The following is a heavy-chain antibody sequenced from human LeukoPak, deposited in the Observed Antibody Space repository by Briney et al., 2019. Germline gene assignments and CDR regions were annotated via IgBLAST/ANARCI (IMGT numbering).Heavy chain of an antibody. CDR3: ARGGAVGSSPYYYGMDV. V-gene: IGHV1-2*02. J-gene: IGHJ6*02. CDR2: IKPNSGCT. D-gene: IGHD6-13*01. Sequence: ASVKVSCKASGYTFTGYYMHWVRQAPGQGLEWMGWIKPNSGCTKYAQKFQGRVTMTRDTSISTAYMELRRLRADDKAVYYVARGGAVGSSPYYYGMDVWGQGTTVTVSS. CDR1: GYTFTGYY.